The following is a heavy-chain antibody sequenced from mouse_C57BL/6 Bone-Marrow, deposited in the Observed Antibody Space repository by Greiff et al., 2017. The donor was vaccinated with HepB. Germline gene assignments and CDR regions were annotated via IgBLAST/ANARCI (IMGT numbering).Heavy chain of an antibody. CDR3: ARSDSYSNYVGYFDY. CDR2: IDPEDGDT. CDR1: GFNIKDYY. Sequence: VQLQQSGAELVKPGASVKLSCTASGFNIKDYYMHWVKQRTEQGLEWIGRIDPEDGDTKYAPKFQGKATITADTSSNTAYLQLSSLTSEDTAVYYCARSDSYSNYVGYFDYWGQGTTLTVSS. J-gene: IGHJ2*01. D-gene: IGHD2-5*01. V-gene: IGHV14-2*01.